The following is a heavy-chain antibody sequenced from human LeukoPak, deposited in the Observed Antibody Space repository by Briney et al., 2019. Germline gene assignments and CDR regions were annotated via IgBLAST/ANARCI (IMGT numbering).Heavy chain of an antibody. J-gene: IGHJ4*02. CDR2: INSDGSST. Sequence: GGSLRLSCAASGFTFSSYWMHWVRQAPGKGLVCVSRINSDGSSTSYADSVKGRFTISRDNAKNTLYLQMNSLRAEDTAVYYCARDYGYDSSGYASPDYWGQGTLVTVSS. CDR3: ARDYGYDSSGYASPDY. V-gene: IGHV3-74*01. CDR1: GFTFSSYW. D-gene: IGHD3-22*01.